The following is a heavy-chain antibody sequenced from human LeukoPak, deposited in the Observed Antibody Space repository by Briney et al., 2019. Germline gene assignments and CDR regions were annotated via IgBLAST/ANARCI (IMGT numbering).Heavy chain of an antibody. CDR2: IRSKTHGWTT. V-gene: IGHV3-49*03. CDR3: TSSYRSGWYGQY. D-gene: IGHD6-19*01. J-gene: IGHJ4*02. Sequence: GGSVRLSCTASGFTFGDYPITWFRQAPGKGLEWVGFIRSKTHGWTTEYAASVKGRFTISGDDSKNIAYLQMNSLKTVDTAMYYCTSSYRSGWYGQYWGQGTLVTVSS. CDR1: GFTFGDYP.